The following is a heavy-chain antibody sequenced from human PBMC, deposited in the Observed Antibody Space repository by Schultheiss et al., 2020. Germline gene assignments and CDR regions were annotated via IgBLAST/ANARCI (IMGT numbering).Heavy chain of an antibody. CDR2: ISSSSSYI. CDR1: GFSLSDYA. V-gene: IGHV3-21*01. J-gene: IGHJ4*02. CDR3: ARDLGYCSSTSCLTAYYFDY. Sequence: GGSLRLSCAVSGFSLSDYAMNWVRQAPGKGLEWVSSISSSSSYIYYADSVKGRFTISRDNAKNSLYLQMNSLRAEDTAVYYCARDLGYCSSTSCLTAYYFDYWGQGTLVTVSS. D-gene: IGHD2-2*01.